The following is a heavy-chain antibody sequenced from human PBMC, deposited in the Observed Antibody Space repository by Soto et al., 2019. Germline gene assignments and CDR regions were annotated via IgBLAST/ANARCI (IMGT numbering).Heavy chain of an antibody. CDR2: IRSKTDGGTT. Sequence: EVQLVESGGGLVEPGGSLRLSCAASGITFSNAWMNWVRKAPGKGLEYLGRIRSKTDGGTTEYAERVEGRFTVSRDDSKNTLYLQMSGLTTEDTAVYYCTTTRPGTNVCAKGGHGTLVTVSS. D-gene: IGHD6-13*01. J-gene: IGHJ3*01. V-gene: IGHV3-15*01. CDR1: GITFSNAW. CDR3: TTTRPGTNVCAK.